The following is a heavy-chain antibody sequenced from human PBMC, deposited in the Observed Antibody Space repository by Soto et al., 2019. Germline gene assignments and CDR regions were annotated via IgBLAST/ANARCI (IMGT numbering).Heavy chain of an antibody. CDR2: IYYSGST. CDR1: GGSISSYY. V-gene: IGHV4-59*01. J-gene: IGHJ4*02. CDR3: SMGIAVAGNFDY. D-gene: IGHD6-19*01. Sequence: SETLSLTCTVSGGSISSYYWSWIRQPPGKGLEWIGYIYYSGSTNYNPSLKSRVTISVDTSKNQFSLKLSSVTAADTAVYYCSMGIAVAGNFDYCGQLTLVTVSS.